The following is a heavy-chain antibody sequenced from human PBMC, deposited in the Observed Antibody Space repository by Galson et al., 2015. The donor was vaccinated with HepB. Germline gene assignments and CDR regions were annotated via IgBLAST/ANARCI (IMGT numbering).Heavy chain of an antibody. CDR3: ARDLPVLVGSGSYYNANWYFDL. CDR1: GGTFNSYA. J-gene: IGHJ2*01. V-gene: IGHV1-69*13. CDR2: IIPIFATS. Sequence: SVKVSCKASGGTFNSYAISWVRQAPGQGLEWMGGIIPIFATSNYAQKFQGRVTITADASRTTVYMELRSLRSDDTAVYYCARDLPVLVGSGSYYNANWYFDLWGRGTLVTVSS. D-gene: IGHD3-10*02.